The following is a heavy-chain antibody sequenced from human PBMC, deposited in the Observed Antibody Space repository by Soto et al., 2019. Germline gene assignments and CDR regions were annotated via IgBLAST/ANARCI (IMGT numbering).Heavy chain of an antibody. D-gene: IGHD6-6*01. V-gene: IGHV4-34*01. J-gene: IGHJ6*02. Sequence: SETLSLTCAVYGGSFSGYYWSWIRQPPGKGLEWIGEINHSGSTNYNPSLKSRVTISVDTSKNQFSLKLSSVTAADTAVYYCARDYVIAARFYYYYGMDVWGQGTTVTVS. CDR1: GGSFSGYY. CDR2: INHSGST. CDR3: ARDYVIAARFYYYYGMDV.